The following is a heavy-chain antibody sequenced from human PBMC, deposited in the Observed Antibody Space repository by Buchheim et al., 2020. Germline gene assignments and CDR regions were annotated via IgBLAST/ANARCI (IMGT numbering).Heavy chain of an antibody. J-gene: IGHJ4*02. CDR2: IWYDGSNK. V-gene: IGHV3-33*01. CDR3: AGGIAAAGETIDY. Sequence: QVQLVESGGGVVQPGRSLRLSCAASGFTFSSYGMHWVRQAPGKGLEWVAVIWYDGSNKYYADSVKGRFTISRANSKNTLYLQMNSLRAEDTAWYYCAGGIAAAGETIDYWGQGTL. CDR1: GFTFSSYG. D-gene: IGHD6-13*01.